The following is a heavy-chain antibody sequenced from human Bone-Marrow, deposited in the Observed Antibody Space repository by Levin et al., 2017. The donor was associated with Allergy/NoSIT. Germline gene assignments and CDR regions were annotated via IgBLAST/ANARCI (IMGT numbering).Heavy chain of an antibody. D-gene: IGHD2-2*01. CDR3: ARYCSNSQCPHYGYFYGLDV. Sequence: SGGSLRLSCAASGFTFSGYDMHWVRQATGKGLEWVSAIIAAGDTYYSDSVKGRFTTSREDAQDSIYLQMDSLRGGDTAVYYCARYCSNSQCPHYGYFYGLDVWGQGTTVTVSS. CDR2: IIAAGDT. V-gene: IGHV3-13*01. CDR1: GFTFSGYD. J-gene: IGHJ6*02.